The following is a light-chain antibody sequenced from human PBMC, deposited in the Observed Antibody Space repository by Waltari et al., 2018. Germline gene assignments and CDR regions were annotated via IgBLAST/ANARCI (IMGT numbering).Light chain of an antibody. Sequence: DIQMTQSPSSVSASVGDRVTITCRASEVVSTWLAWCQQKPGKVPQLLLFAASVLRTGVSSRFTGSGSGTDFTLTISSLEPEDFATYYCQQSNTFPLTFGGGTKVEIK. CDR2: AAS. V-gene: IGKV1-12*01. CDR3: QQSNTFPLT. J-gene: IGKJ4*01. CDR1: EVVSTW.